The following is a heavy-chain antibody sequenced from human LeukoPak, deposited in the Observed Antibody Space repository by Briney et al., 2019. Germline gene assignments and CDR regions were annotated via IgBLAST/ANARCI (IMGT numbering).Heavy chain of an antibody. CDR2: TYYRSKWYN. Sequence: SQTLSLTCAISGDSVSSNSAAWNWIRQSPSRGLEWLGRTYYRSKWYNDYAVSVKSRITINPDTSKNQFSLQLNSVTPEDTAVYYCARVMVVVVPAAIRFGYYYGMDVWGQGTTVTVSS. V-gene: IGHV6-1*01. CDR1: GDSVSSNSAA. D-gene: IGHD2-2*01. CDR3: ARVMVVVVPAAIRFGYYYGMDV. J-gene: IGHJ6*02.